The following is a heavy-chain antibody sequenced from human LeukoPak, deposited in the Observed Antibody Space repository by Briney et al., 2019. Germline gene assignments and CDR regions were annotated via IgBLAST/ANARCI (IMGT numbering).Heavy chain of an antibody. D-gene: IGHD1-26*01. Sequence: ETLSLTCAVSGGSLRSSTYYWGWVRQPPGRGLEWVGSISYTGNTYYNPSRKSRVTMSVDASNNPFSLTLSSVTAADTAVYYCATHHVGLSNWFDPSGQGTLVTVSS. V-gene: IGHV4-39*01. CDR3: ATHHVGLSNWFDP. CDR2: ISYTGNT. CDR1: GGSLRSSTYY. J-gene: IGHJ5*02.